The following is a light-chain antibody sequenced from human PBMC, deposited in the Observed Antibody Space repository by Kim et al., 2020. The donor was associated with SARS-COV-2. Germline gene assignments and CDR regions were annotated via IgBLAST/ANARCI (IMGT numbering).Light chain of an antibody. V-gene: IGLV3-1*01. CDR3: QAWDFNRV. CDR2: QNY. CDR1: NLGDKY. Sequence: VSVSPGQTATFNCSGDNLGDKYICWYQQKSGQSPVLVIYQNYKRPSGIPERFSGSNSGNTATLTISGTQAMDEADYYCQAWDFNRVFGRGTQLTVL. J-gene: IGLJ3*02.